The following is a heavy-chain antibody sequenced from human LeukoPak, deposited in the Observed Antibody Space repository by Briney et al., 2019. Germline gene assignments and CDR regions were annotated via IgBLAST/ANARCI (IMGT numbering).Heavy chain of an antibody. D-gene: IGHD2-15*01. CDR1: GYRFTSYG. CDR3: AREGYCSGGTCYSTMNWFDP. V-gene: IGHV1-18*01. CDR2: ISAYNGNT. Sequence: GASVKVSCKASGYRFTSYGITWVRQAPGQGLEWMGWISAYNGNTNYAQKLQGRVTLTTDTSTSTAYMGLRSLRSGDTAVYYCAREGYCSGGTCYSTMNWFDPWGQGTLVTVSS. J-gene: IGHJ5*02.